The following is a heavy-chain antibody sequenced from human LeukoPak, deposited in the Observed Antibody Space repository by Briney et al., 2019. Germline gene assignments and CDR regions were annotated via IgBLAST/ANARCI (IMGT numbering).Heavy chain of an antibody. D-gene: IGHD6-13*01. Sequence: GGSLRLSCAASGFTFSTYWMSWVRQAPGKGLEWVANIKQDGSEKYYVDSVKGRFTISRDNAKNSLYLQMDGLTAEDTAVYYCTRDLRLAANVYWGQGTLVTVSS. J-gene: IGHJ4*02. CDR2: IKQDGSEK. V-gene: IGHV3-7*01. CDR3: TRDLRLAANVY. CDR1: GFTFSTYW.